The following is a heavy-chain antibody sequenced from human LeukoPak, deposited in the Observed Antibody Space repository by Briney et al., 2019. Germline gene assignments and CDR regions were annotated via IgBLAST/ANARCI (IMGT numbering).Heavy chain of an antibody. D-gene: IGHD2-15*01. V-gene: IGHV4-31*03. CDR3: AREALGYCSGGNCYRFDK. J-gene: IGHJ4*02. Sequence: SETLSLTCSVSGGSISRGGDYWSWIRQHPGKGLEWIGYIYYSGSTYYNPSLKSRVTISLDTSKNQFSLTLNSVTAADTAVYYCAREALGYCSGGNCYRFDKWGQGTLVAVSS. CDR1: GGSISRGGDY. CDR2: IYYSGST.